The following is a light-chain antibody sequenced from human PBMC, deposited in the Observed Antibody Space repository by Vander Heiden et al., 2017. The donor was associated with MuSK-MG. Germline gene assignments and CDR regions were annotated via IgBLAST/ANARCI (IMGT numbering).Light chain of an antibody. J-gene: IGKJ2*01. V-gene: IGKV3-15*01. CDR1: QSINNN. CDR3: QQDDDWYT. Sequence: EIVMTPSPATLSMSSGESATLSCRASQSINNNLAWYQQKPGQAPRPLIYGATSRAHGVPARFDGSGSGTEFTLTISSLQSEDFAVYFCQQDDDWYTFGQGTKLEIK. CDR2: GAT.